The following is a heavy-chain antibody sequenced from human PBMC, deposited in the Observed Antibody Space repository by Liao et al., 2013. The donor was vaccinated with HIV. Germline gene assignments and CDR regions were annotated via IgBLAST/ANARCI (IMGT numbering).Heavy chain of an antibody. CDR1: GGSISSYY. V-gene: IGHV4-59*01. D-gene: IGHD1-26*01. CDR3: AREPYSGTYYYFDY. CDR2: IYYSGST. Sequence: QVQLKESGPGLVKPSETLSLTCTVSGGSISSYYWSWIRQPPGKGLEYIGYIYYSGSTNYNPSLKSRVTISVDTSKNQFSLKLSSVTAADTAVYYCAREPYSGTYYYFDYWGQGTLVTVSS. J-gene: IGHJ4*02.